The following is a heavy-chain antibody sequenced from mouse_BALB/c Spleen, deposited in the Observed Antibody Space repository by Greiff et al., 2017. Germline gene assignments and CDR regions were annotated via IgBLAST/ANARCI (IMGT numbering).Heavy chain of an antibody. J-gene: IGHJ4*01. CDR3: ARGGNYHYYAMDY. CDR2: ISSGSSTI. CDR1: GFTFSSFG. D-gene: IGHD2-1*01. V-gene: IGHV5-17*02. Sequence: EVKLVESGGGLVQPGGSRKLSCAASGFTFSSFGMHWVRQAPEKGLEWVAYISSGSSTIYYADTVKGRFTISRDNPKNTLFLQMTSLRSEDTAMYYCARGGNYHYYAMDYWGQGTSVTVSS.